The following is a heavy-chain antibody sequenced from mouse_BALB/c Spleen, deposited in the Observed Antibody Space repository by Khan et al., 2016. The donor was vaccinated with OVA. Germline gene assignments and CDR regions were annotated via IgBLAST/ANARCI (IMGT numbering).Heavy chain of an antibody. CDR1: GFSLTNYD. CDR2: IWTGGDT. CDR3: VSRGHSHGSFYWYFDV. Sequence: QVQLKESGPGLVAPSQSLSITCTVAGFSLTNYDISWIRQPPGKGLEWLGVIWTGGDTNYNSAFMSRLSISKDNSKRQVFLKMNSLQTDDTAIYYCVSRGHSHGSFYWYFDVWGAGTTVTVSS. J-gene: IGHJ1*01. D-gene: IGHD1-1*01. V-gene: IGHV2-9-2*01.